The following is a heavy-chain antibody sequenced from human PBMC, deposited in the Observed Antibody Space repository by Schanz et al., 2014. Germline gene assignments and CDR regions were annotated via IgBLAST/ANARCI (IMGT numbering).Heavy chain of an antibody. V-gene: IGHV3-23*01. CDR2: ISHSGGSK. CDR1: GFTFNSYA. CDR3: TKGMGYGSCCTCYDYYYDGLDV. J-gene: IGHJ6*02. D-gene: IGHD2-15*01. Sequence: DVQLLESGGGLVQPGGSLRLSCAASGFTFNSYAMTWVRQAPGKGLEWVSSISHSGGSKYYADSVKGRFTISRDNSESTLYLKMNSMSADDTDVFYCTKGMGYGSCCTCYDYYYDGLDVWGQGTTVTVSS.